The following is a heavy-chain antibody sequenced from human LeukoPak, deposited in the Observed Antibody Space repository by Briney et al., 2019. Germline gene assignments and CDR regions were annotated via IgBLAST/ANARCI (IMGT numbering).Heavy chain of an antibody. V-gene: IGHV3-23*01. CDR1: GFTFSSYS. J-gene: IGHJ4*02. Sequence: GGSLSLSCAASGFTFSSYSMNWVRQAPGNGLEWVSAISGSGGSTYYADSVKGRFTISRDNSKNTLYLQMNSLRAEDTAVYYCAKDHPPNVGSGTADVDYWGQGTLVTVSS. CDR3: AKDHPPNVGSGTADVDY. CDR2: ISGSGGST. D-gene: IGHD3-10*01.